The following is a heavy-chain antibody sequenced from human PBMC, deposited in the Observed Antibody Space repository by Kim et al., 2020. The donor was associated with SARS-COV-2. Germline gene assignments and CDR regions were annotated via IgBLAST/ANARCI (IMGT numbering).Heavy chain of an antibody. J-gene: IGHJ4*02. CDR2: INHSGST. V-gene: IGHV4-34*01. D-gene: IGHD4-17*01. CDR1: GGSFSGYY. Sequence: SETLSLTCAVYGGSFSGYYWSWIRQPPGKGLEWIGEINHSGSTNYNPSLKSRVTISVDTSKNQFSLKLSSVTAADTAVYYCARVSGGDDYGASQSKNFDYWGQGTLVTVSS. CDR3: ARVSGGDDYGASQSKNFDY.